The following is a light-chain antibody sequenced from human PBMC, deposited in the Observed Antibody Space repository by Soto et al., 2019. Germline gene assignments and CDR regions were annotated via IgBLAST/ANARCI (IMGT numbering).Light chain of an antibody. CDR2: AAS. CDR3: QQYNDWPWT. Sequence: EIVMTQSPATLSVSPGERATLSCRASQSVSSNLAGYQQKPGLAPRLLFYAASTRATGIPARFSGSGSGTEFNLTISSLQSEDFAVYYCQQYNDWPWTLGQGTKVEIK. CDR1: QSVSSN. J-gene: IGKJ1*01. V-gene: IGKV3-15*01.